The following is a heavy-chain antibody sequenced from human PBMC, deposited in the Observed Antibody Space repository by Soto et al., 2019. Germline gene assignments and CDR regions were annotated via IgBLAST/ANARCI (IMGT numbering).Heavy chain of an antibody. V-gene: IGHV1-18*01. J-gene: IGHJ3*02. CDR1: GYTFTSYG. Sequence: GASVKVSCKASGYTFTSYGISWVRQAPGQGLEWMGWISAYNGNTNYAQKLQGRVTMTTDTSTSTAYMELRSLRSDDTAVYYCARDRLRYSSGPLDAFDIWGQGTMVTVSS. D-gene: IGHD6-19*01. CDR3: ARDRLRYSSGPLDAFDI. CDR2: ISAYNGNT.